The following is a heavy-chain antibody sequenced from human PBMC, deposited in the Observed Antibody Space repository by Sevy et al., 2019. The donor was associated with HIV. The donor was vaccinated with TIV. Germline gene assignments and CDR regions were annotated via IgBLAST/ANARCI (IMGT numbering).Heavy chain of an antibody. D-gene: IGHD2-2*01. V-gene: IGHV3-7*03. CDR3: ARDCSSTSCLWGMDV. CDR1: GFTFSRYR. J-gene: IGHJ6*02. CDR2: IKLDGSEK. Sequence: GGSLRLSCAASGFTFSRYRMSWVRQAPGKGLEWVANIKLDGSEKYYVDSVKGRFTISIDNAKNSLYLQMNSLRAEDSAVYYCARDCSSTSCLWGMDVWGQGTTVTVSS.